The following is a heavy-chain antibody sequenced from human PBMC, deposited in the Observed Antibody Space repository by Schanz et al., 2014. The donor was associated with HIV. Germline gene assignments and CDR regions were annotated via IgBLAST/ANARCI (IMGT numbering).Heavy chain of an antibody. CDR1: GYTFTGYY. CDR3: ARGEDWPGGASDH. Sequence: QVQLVQSGAEVKKPGASVKVSCKASGYTFTGYYLHWVRQAPGQGLEWMGWINPNSGGSTYAQKFQGRVTMTTDTSTNTAYMELRSLKSDDTAVYYCARGEDWPGGASDHWGQGSPVTVSS. J-gene: IGHJ5*02. D-gene: IGHD1-26*01. CDR2: INPNSGGS. V-gene: IGHV1-2*02.